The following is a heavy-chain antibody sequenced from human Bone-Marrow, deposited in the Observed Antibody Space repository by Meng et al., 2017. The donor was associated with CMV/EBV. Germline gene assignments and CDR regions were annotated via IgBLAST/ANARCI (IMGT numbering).Heavy chain of an antibody. V-gene: IGHV3-48*04. CDR3: ARAAARQYFYYGMDV. Sequence: GGSLRLSCAASGFTLSSYSMNWVRQAPGKGLEWVSYISSSSSSIYYADSVKGRFTISRDNAKNSLYLQMNSLRAEDTAVYYCARAAARQYFYYGMDVWGQGTTVTVSS. CDR2: ISSSSSSI. D-gene: IGHD6-13*01. J-gene: IGHJ6*02. CDR1: GFTLSSYS.